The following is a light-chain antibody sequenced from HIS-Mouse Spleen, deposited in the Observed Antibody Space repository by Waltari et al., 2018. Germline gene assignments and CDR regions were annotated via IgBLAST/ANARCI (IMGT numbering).Light chain of an antibody. CDR2: RHN. V-gene: IGLV1-47*01. J-gene: IGLJ3*02. CDR3: AAWDDSLSGPV. Sequence: QSVLTQPPSASGTPGQRVTISCSGSSSNIGSHYVYWYQQLPGTAPKLLIYRHNQRPSGVPDRFAGAKSGTSASLAISGLRSEDEADYYCAAWDDSLSGPVFGGGTKLTVL. CDR1: SSNIGSHY.